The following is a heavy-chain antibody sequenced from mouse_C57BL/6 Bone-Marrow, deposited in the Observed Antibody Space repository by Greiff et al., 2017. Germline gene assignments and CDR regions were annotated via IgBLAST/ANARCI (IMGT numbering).Heavy chain of an antibody. J-gene: IGHJ2*01. CDR3: TTMITTTPYYCDY. CDR2: IDPETGGT. D-gene: IGHD2-4*01. CDR1: GYTFTDYE. V-gene: IGHV1-15*01. Sequence: VQLQQSGAELVRPGASVTLSCKASGYTFTDYEMHWVKQTPVHGLEWIGAIDPETGGTAYNQKFKGKAILTADKSSSTAYMELRSLTSEDSAVYYCTTMITTTPYYCDYWGQGTTLTVSS.